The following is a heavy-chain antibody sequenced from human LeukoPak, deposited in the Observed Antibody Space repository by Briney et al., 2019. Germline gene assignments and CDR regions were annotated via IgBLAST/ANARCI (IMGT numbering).Heavy chain of an antibody. CDR2: IIPIFGTA. V-gene: IGHV1-69*06. CDR3: ARALYYYDSSGYRPFDP. D-gene: IGHD3-22*01. Sequence: GASVKVSCKASGGTFSSYAISWVRQAPGQGLEWMGGIIPIFGTANYAQKFQGRVTITADKSTSTAYMELSSLRSEDTAVYYCARALYYYDSSGYRPFDPWGQGTLVTVSS. J-gene: IGHJ5*02. CDR1: GGTFSSYA.